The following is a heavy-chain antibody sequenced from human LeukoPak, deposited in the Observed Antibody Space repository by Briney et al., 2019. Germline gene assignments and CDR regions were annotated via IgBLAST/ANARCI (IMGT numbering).Heavy chain of an antibody. Sequence: SQTLSLTCAIFGDIVSTNSATWTWLRQSPSRGLEWLGRTYYRSKWNNGYAVSMKSRITINPDTSKNQFSLQLNSVTPEDTAVYYCARLVGSAWFDSWGQGILVTVSS. CDR2: TYYRSKWNN. CDR1: GDIVSTNSAT. J-gene: IGHJ5*01. V-gene: IGHV6-1*01. D-gene: IGHD1-26*01. CDR3: ARLVGSAWFDS.